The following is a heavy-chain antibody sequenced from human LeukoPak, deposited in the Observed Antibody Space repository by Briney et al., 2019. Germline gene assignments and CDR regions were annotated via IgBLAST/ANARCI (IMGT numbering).Heavy chain of an antibody. CDR1: GFTFSSYE. Sequence: GGSLRLSCAASGFTFSSYEMNWVRQAPGKGLEWVSAISGSGGSTYYAESVKGRFTISRDNSKNTLYLQMNSLRAEDTAVYYCAKDPVGWYFDLWGRGTPVTVSS. CDR3: AKDPVGWYFDL. J-gene: IGHJ2*01. D-gene: IGHD1-26*01. V-gene: IGHV3-23*01. CDR2: ISGSGGST.